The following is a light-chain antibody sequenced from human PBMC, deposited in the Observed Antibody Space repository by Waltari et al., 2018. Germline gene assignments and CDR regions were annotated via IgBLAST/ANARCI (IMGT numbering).Light chain of an antibody. CDR3: ASYTSSKTWV. V-gene: IGLV2-14*03. J-gene: IGLJ3*02. CDR2: DAT. Sequence: QSALTQPPSASGSPGQSIPISCTGTSSYAGGYAYVSWYQHHPGNPPKLMLFDATKRPSGVSDRFSGSKSGNTASLTMSGLHTEDEADYYCASYTSSKTWVFGGGTKLTVL. CDR1: SSYAGGYAY.